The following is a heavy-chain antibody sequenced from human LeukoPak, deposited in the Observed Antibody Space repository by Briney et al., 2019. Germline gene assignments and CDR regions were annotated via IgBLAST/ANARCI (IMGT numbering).Heavy chain of an antibody. V-gene: IGHV4-39*07. CDR1: GGSISSSSYY. Sequence: SETLSLTCTVSGGSISSSSYYWGWIRQPPGKGLEGIGCIYYSRSNYYNPSLKSRVTISVDTSKNQFSLKLSSVTAADTAVYYCARAGDYGDYYIPEYYYYGMDVWGQGTTVTVSS. CDR3: ARAGDYGDYYIPEYYYYGMDV. CDR2: IYYSRSN. J-gene: IGHJ6*02. D-gene: IGHD4-17*01.